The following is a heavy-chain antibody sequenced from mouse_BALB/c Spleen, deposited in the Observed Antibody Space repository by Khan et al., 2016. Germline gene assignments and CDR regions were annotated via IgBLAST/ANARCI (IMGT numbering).Heavy chain of an antibody. Sequence: DLVKPGASVKLSCKASGYTFTSYWINWIKQRPGQGLEWIGRIAPGSDNTYYNEMFKGKATLTVDTSSSTSYIQLSSLSSEDSAVYFCARSGNYFDYWGQGTTLTVSS. V-gene: IGHV1S41*01. D-gene: IGHD1-1*02. J-gene: IGHJ2*01. CDR2: IAPGSDNT. CDR1: GYTFTSYW. CDR3: ARSGNYFDY.